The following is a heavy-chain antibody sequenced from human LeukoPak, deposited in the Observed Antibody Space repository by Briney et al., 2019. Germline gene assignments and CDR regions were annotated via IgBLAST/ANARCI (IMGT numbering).Heavy chain of an antibody. D-gene: IGHD2-8*02. V-gene: IGHV4-59*08. J-gene: IGHJ4*02. CDR1: GGSISSYY. CDR2: ISDIGSI. CDR3: AGHHPRNTVDF. Sequence: SETLSLTCTVSGGSISSYYWSWIRQPPGKGLEWIAYISDIGSINYNPSLKRRVTISLDTSRNQFSLKLSSVTAADTAVYYCAGHHPRNTVDFWGQGTLVTVSS.